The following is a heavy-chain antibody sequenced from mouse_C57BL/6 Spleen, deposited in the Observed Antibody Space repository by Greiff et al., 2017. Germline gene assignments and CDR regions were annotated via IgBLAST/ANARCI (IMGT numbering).Heavy chain of an antibody. V-gene: IGHV2-2*01. CDR1: GFSLTSYG. CDR2: IWSGGST. D-gene: IGHD1-1*01. J-gene: IGHJ2*01. CDR3: ARNYYGSSYPCYFDY. Sequence: VMLVESGPGLVQPSQSLSITCTVSGFSLTSYGVHWVRQSPGKGLEWLGVIWSGGSTDYNAAFISSLSISKDNSKSQVFFKMNSLQADDTAIYYCARNYYGSSYPCYFDYWGQGTTLTVSS.